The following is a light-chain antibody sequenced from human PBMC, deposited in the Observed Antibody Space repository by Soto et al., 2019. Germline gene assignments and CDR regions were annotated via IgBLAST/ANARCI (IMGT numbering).Light chain of an antibody. CDR1: SSDVGGYNY. V-gene: IGLV2-14*01. CDR2: DVS. Sequence: QSALTQPASVSGAPGQSITISCTGTSSDVGGYNYVSWYQQHPGKAPKLMIYDVSSRPSGVSNRFSGSKSGNTASLTISGIQAEDEADYYCSSYTGSDTRYVFGTGTKVTV. CDR3: SSYTGSDTRYV. J-gene: IGLJ1*01.